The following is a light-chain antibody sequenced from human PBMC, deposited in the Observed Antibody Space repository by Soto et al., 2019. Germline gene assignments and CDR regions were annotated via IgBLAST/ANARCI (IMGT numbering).Light chain of an antibody. CDR2: ENN. Sequence: QSVLTQPPSVSAAPGQKVTISCSGSSSNIGNNYVSWYQQLPGTAPKLLIYENNKRPSGIPDRFSGSKSGTSATLGITGLQTGDEADYYCGPWDRRPSAGVFGTGTKVTVL. CDR1: SSNIGNNY. J-gene: IGLJ1*01. V-gene: IGLV1-51*02. CDR3: GPWDRRPSAGV.